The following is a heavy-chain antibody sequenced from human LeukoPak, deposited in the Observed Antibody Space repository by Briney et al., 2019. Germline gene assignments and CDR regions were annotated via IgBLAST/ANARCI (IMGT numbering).Heavy chain of an antibody. V-gene: IGHV4-34*01. CDR2: INHSGST. D-gene: IGHD3-10*01. J-gene: IGHJ3*02. CDR1: GGSFSGYY. Sequence: SETLSLTCAVYGGSFSGYYWSWIRQPPGKGLEWIGEINHSGSTNYNPSLKSRVTISVDTSKNQFSLKLSSVTAADTAVYYCAKSDGYGLVDIWGQGTMVTVSS. CDR3: AKSDGYGLVDI.